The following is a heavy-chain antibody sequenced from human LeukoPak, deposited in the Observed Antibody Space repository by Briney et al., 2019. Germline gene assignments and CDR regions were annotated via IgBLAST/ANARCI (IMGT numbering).Heavy chain of an antibody. CDR2: IYTSGST. J-gene: IGHJ4*02. V-gene: IGHV4-61*02. CDR3: ARILGCSSTSCYDY. Sequence: SQTLSLTCTVSGGSISSGSYYWSWIRQPAGKGLEWIGRIYTSGSTNYNPSLKSRVTISVDTSKNQFSLKLSSVTAADTAVYYCARILGCSSTSCYDYWGQGTLVTVSS. D-gene: IGHD2-2*01. CDR1: GGSISSGSYY.